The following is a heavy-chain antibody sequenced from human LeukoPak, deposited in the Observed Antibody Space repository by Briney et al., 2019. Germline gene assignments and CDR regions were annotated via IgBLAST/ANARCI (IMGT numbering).Heavy chain of an antibody. CDR1: GGSFSGYY. V-gene: IGHV4-34*01. CDR2: INHSGST. CDR3: ARGYRGPSYYYYGMDV. Sequence: SETLSLTCAVCGGSFSGYYWSWIRQPPGKGLEWIGEINHSGSTNYNPSLKSRVTISVDTSKNQFSLKLSSVTAADTAVYYCARGYRGPSYYYYGMDVWGQGTTVTVSS. J-gene: IGHJ6*02. D-gene: IGHD5-12*01.